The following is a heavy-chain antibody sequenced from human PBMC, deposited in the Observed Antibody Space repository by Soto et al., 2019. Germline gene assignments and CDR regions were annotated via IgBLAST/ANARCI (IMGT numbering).Heavy chain of an antibody. J-gene: IGHJ4*02. CDR1: GGTFSSYA. CDR3: XXXXXIPGXPDN. V-gene: IGHV1-69*05. Sequence: QVQLVQSGAEVRQPASSVKVSCKTSGGTFSSYAISWVRQAPGQGLEWMGGIVPIVDTSTYAQKFQGRVTXXXXXXXXXXXXXXXXXXXXXXXXXXXXXXXXIPGXPDNWGQGTLVTVSS. CDR2: IVPIVDTS. D-gene: IGHD5-12*01.